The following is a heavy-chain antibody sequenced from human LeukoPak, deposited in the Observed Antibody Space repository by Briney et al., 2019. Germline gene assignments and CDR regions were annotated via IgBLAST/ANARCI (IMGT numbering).Heavy chain of an antibody. V-gene: IGHV3-74*01. J-gene: IGHJ3*02. Sequence: PGGSLRLSCAASGCTFSNYWMHWVRQPPGKGLVWVSRINCDGINTSYADSVKGRFTISRDNAKNSLYLQINSLRAEDTAVYYCASFPPYMVRTDAFDIWGQGTMVTVSS. CDR2: INCDGINT. D-gene: IGHD3-10*01. CDR1: GCTFSNYW. CDR3: ASFPPYMVRTDAFDI.